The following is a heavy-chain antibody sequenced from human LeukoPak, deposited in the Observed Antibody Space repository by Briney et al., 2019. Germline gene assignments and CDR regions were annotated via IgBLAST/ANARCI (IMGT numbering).Heavy chain of an antibody. CDR3: ARYSFGSGIVVVPAAIDDYNYYGMDV. CDR1: GYTFTSYG. J-gene: IGHJ6*02. Sequence: ASVKVSCKASGYTFTSYGISWVRQAPGQGLEWMGWISAYNGNTNYAQKLQGRVTMTTDTSTSTAYMELRSLRSDDTAVYYCARYSFGSGIVVVPAAIDDYNYYGMDVWGQGTTVTVSS. D-gene: IGHD2-2*01. CDR2: ISAYNGNT. V-gene: IGHV1-18*01.